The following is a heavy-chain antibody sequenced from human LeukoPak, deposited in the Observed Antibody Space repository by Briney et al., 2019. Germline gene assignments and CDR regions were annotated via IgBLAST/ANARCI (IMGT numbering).Heavy chain of an antibody. Sequence: PGGSLRLACAAYGFTFSDSFMSWVRQAPRKGLEWGGRSRNKADSYTAEYAASVKGRFTISRDESKNSLYLQISSLKTEDAAVYYCATSSWYRLAYWGQGSLVTVSS. CDR3: ATSSWYRLAY. D-gene: IGHD6-13*01. V-gene: IGHV3-72*01. J-gene: IGHJ4*02. CDR2: SRNKADSYTA. CDR1: GFTFSDSF.